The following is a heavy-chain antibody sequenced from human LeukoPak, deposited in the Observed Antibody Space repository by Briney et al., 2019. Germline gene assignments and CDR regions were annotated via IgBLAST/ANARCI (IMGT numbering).Heavy chain of an antibody. CDR1: EYTFTGYY. V-gene: IGHV1-2*02. CDR2: INPNSGGT. CDR3: ARNDLQNWFDP. J-gene: IGHJ5*02. D-gene: IGHD3-3*01. Sequence: ASVKVSCKASEYTFTGYYMHWVRQAPGQGLEWMGWINPNSGGTNYAQKFQGRVTMTRDTSISTAYMELSSLRSEDTAVYYCARNDLQNWFDPWGQGTLVTVSS.